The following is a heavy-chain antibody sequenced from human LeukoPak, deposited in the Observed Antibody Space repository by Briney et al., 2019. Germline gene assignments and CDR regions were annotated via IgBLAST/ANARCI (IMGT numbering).Heavy chain of an antibody. Sequence: SETLSLTCAVSGYSISSGYYWGWIRQPPGKGLEWIGSNYHSGSTYYNPSLKSRVTMSVDTSKNQFSLKLSSVTAADTAVYYCARGGGYGVFDYWGQGTLVTVSS. D-gene: IGHD5-12*01. J-gene: IGHJ4*02. CDR2: NYHSGST. V-gene: IGHV4-38-2*01. CDR3: ARGGGYGVFDY. CDR1: GYSISSGYY.